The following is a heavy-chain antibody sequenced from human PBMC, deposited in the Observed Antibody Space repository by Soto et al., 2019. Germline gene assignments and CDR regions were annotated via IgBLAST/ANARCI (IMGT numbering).Heavy chain of an antibody. CDR2: MYYSGST. V-gene: IGHV4-59*08. D-gene: IGHD3-16*01. CDR1: GGSISVHY. CDR3: ARGPYYDLIWNYYYMDV. Sequence: QVQLQESGPGLVKPSETLSLSCSVSGGSISVHYWSWVRQTPGKGLEWIGYMYYSGSTNYNPSLKSRVTISVDTSKNHFSLRLTSVTAADTAVYYCARGPYYDLIWNYYYMDVWGKGTTVTVYS. J-gene: IGHJ6*03.